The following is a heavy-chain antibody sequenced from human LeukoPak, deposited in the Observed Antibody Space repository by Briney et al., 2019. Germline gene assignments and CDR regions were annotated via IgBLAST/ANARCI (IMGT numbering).Heavy chain of an antibody. Sequence: PSETLSLTCAFYGAAFSSYYWRWIRQPPGKGLEWVGEINHSGITTYNPSPKSRVTISVDTSKKQFSLKLIPVTAADTAVYYCAISHKWLLLDYWGQGTLVTVSS. CDR2: INHSGIT. D-gene: IGHD5-24*01. J-gene: IGHJ4*02. CDR3: AISHKWLLLDY. V-gene: IGHV4-34*01. CDR1: GAAFSSYY.